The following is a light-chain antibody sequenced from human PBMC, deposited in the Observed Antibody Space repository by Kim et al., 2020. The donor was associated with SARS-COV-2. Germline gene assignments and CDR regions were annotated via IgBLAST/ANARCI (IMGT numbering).Light chain of an antibody. J-gene: IGKJ1*01. CDR3: MQATQFPWT. CDR2: QIS. V-gene: IGKV2-24*01. Sequence: PASISCRSSQSLVSRDGNTYMSWFHQRPGQPPRLLIYQISNRFSGVPDRFSGSGTGTDFTLKISRVEAEDVGIYYCMQATQFPWTFGQGTKVDIK. CDR1: QSLVSRDGNTY.